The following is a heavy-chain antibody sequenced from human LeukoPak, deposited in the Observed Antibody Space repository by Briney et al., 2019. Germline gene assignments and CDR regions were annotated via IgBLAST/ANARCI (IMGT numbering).Heavy chain of an antibody. CDR3: ARDLHWNSFRDDAFDT. Sequence: GASVKVSCKASGGTFSSYAISWVRQAPGQGLEWMGRIIPILGIANYAQKFQGRVTITADKSTSTAYMELSSLRSEDTAVYYCARDLHWNSFRDDAFDTWGQGTMVTVSS. J-gene: IGHJ3*02. D-gene: IGHD1/OR15-1a*01. CDR1: GGTFSSYA. CDR2: IIPILGIA. V-gene: IGHV1-69*04.